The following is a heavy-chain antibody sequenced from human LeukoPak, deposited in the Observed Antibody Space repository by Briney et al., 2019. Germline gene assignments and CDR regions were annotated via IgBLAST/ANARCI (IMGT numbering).Heavy chain of an antibody. D-gene: IGHD4-17*01. Sequence: ASVKVSCKASGYTFTSYGISWVRQAPGQGLEWMGWISAYNGNTNYAQKLQGRVTMTTDTSTSTAYMELRSLRSDDTAVYYCARAEIDYGDYKRVFDYRGQGTLVTVSS. J-gene: IGHJ4*02. V-gene: IGHV1-18*01. CDR3: ARAEIDYGDYKRVFDY. CDR2: ISAYNGNT. CDR1: GYTFTSYG.